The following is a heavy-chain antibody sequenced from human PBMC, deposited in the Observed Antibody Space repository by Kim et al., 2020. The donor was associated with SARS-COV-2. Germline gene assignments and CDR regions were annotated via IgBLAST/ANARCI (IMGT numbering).Heavy chain of an antibody. D-gene: IGHD4-17*01. CDR3: ARAQVHGGDY. Sequence: GGSLRLSCAASGFTFSDYYMSWVRQAPGKGLEWVSYISISHSSIYYADSVKGRFTISRDTAKSSLYLQMNSLRAEETAIYYCARAQVHGGDYWGQGSLVT. V-gene: IGHV3-11*04. CDR2: ISISHSSI. J-gene: IGHJ4*02. CDR1: GFTFSDYY.